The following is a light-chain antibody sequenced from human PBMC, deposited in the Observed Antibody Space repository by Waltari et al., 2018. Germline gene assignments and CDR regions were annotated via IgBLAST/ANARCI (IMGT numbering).Light chain of an antibody. CDR1: QSFSSY. Sequence: MTQSPATLSVFPGEGATLSCRASQSFSSYLNWYQQKPGKAPKLLIYAASSLQSGVPSRFSGSGSGTDFTLTISSLQPEDFATYYCQQSYSTPWTFGQGTKVEIK. CDR3: QQSYSTPWT. V-gene: IGKV1-39*01. J-gene: IGKJ1*01. CDR2: AAS.